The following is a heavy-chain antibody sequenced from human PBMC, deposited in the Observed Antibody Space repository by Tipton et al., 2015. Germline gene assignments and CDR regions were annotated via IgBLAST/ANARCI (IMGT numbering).Heavy chain of an antibody. CDR3: AKWRTVTLPLSD. J-gene: IGHJ4*02. V-gene: IGHV3-30*18. D-gene: IGHD4-17*01. Sequence: SLRLSCAASGFTFSSYAMHWVRQVPGKGLEWVAVISYDGRHKDYADSVKGRFTISRDNSKDLLYVQMNSLRIDDTAIYFCAKWRTVTLPLSDWGQGTLVTVSS. CDR1: GFTFSSYA. CDR2: ISYDGRHK.